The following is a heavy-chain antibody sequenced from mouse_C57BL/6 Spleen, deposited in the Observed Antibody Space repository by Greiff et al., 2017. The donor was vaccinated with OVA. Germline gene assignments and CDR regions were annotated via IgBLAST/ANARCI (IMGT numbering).Heavy chain of an antibody. CDR2: IYPGDGDT. CDR1: GYAFSSSW. V-gene: IGHV1-82*01. CDR3: ARSGYASYWYFDV. J-gene: IGHJ1*03. D-gene: IGHD2-2*01. Sequence: LVESGPELVQPGASVKISCTASGYAFSSSWMNWVKQRPGKGLEWIGRIYPGDGDTNYNGKFKGKATLTADKSSSTAYMQLSSLTSEDSAVYFCARSGYASYWYFDVWGTGTTVTVSS.